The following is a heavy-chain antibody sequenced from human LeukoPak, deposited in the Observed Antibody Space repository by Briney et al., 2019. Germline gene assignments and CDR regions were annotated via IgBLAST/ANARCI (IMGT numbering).Heavy chain of an antibody. CDR2: IDWNSNGI. CDR1: GFIFGDYA. Sequence: GGSLRLACAASGFIFGDYAMHWVRQAPGKGLEWVSGIDWNSNGIGYGDSVKGRFTISRDNAKNSLYLQMNSLRAEDTAVYYCARDWELEGKDGFNHFDPWGQGTLVTVSS. D-gene: IGHD1-26*01. CDR3: ARDWELEGKDGFNHFDP. V-gene: IGHV3-9*01. J-gene: IGHJ5*02.